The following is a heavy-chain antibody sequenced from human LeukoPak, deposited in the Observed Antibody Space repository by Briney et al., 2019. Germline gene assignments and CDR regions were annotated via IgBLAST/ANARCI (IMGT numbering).Heavy chain of an antibody. J-gene: IGHJ3*02. CDR3: AGRSPTDI. CDR1: GFXVSATY. Sequence: PGGSLRLSCAASGFXVSATYISWVRQAPGKGLEWVSIIYSDGSTYYADSVKGRFTISRDNSHNTLYLQMNSLRAEDTALYYCAGRSPTDIWGQGTMVTVSS. CDR2: IYSDGST. V-gene: IGHV3-53*01.